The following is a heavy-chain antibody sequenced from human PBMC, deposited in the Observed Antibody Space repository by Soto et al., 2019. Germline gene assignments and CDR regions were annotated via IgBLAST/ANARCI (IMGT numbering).Heavy chain of an antibody. D-gene: IGHD3-3*01. Sequence: QLHLVQSGAVVKKPGASVTVSCSASGYPVTAYYMHWVRQAPGRGLEWMGGINPATGAAKYTQTFQGRFTMTRDTSTSTVFMDLSGLTSEDTAVFYCARGGGVGVAGSAAFDMWGQGTLVTVSS. CDR3: ARGGGVGVAGSAAFDM. CDR1: GYPVTAYY. V-gene: IGHV1-2*02. J-gene: IGHJ3*02. CDR2: INPATGAA.